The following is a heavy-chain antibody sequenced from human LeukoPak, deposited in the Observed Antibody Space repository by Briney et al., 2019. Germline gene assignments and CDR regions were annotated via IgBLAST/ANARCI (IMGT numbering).Heavy chain of an antibody. D-gene: IGHD5-24*01. V-gene: IGHV3-9*01. Sequence: GGSLRLSCAASGFTFDDYAMHWVRHAPGKGLEWVSGISWNSGSIGYADSVKGRFTISRDNANNSLYLQMNSLRAEDTALYYCAKGYRKGRWLPLDYWGQGTLVTVSS. J-gene: IGHJ4*02. CDR2: ISWNSGSI. CDR1: GFTFDDYA. CDR3: AKGYRKGRWLPLDY.